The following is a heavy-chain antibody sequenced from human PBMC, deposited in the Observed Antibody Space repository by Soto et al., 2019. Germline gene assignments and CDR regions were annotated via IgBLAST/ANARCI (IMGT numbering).Heavy chain of an antibody. J-gene: IGHJ4*02. CDR1: GFTFSSYA. V-gene: IGHV3-30*18. D-gene: IGHD5-18*01. CDR2: ISHDGSNK. CDR3: AKNTGYSYGFPFDY. Sequence: QVQLVESGGGVVQPGRSLRLSCAASGFTFSSYAMHWVRQAPGKGLAWVAIISHDGSNKYYADSVEGQFTISRDNSKNTLYLQINSLRPEDTAVYYCAKNTGYSYGFPFDYGGQGTLVTVSS.